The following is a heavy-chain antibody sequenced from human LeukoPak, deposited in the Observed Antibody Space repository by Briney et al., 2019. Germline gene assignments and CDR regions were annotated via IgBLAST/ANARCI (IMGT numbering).Heavy chain of an antibody. D-gene: IGHD3-22*01. CDR2: ISWNSGSI. Sequence: GGSLRLSCAASGFTFSSYAMSWVRQAPGKGLEWVSGISWNSGSIGYADSVKGRFTISRDNAKNSLYLQMNSLRAEDTALYYCAKGSGYYYYYYGMDVWGQGTTVTVSS. CDR1: GFTFSSYA. J-gene: IGHJ6*02. V-gene: IGHV3-9*01. CDR3: AKGSGYYYYYYGMDV.